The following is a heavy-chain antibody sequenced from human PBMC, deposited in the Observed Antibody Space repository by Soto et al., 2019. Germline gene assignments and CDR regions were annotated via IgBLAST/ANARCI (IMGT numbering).Heavy chain of an antibody. CDR2: IYSGGST. CDR3: AREEKILTGYYPYYFDY. V-gene: IGHV3-66*01. D-gene: IGHD3-9*01. J-gene: IGHJ4*02. CDR1: GFTVSSNY. Sequence: PGGSLRLSCAASGFTVSSNYMSWVRQAPGKGLEWVSVIYSGGSTYYADSVKGRFTISRDNSKNTLYLQMNSLRAEDTAVYYCAREEKILTGYYPYYFDYWGQGTQVTVSS.